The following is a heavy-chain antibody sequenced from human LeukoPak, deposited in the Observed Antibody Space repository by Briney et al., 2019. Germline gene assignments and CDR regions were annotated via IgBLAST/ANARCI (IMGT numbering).Heavy chain of an antibody. Sequence: PGGSLRLSCAAPGFTVSSNYMSWVRQAPGKGLEWVSVIYSGGSTYYADSVKGRFTISRDNSKNTLYLQMNSLRAEDTAVYYCARDPYYYDSSGYNDYWGQGTLVTVSS. CDR1: GFTVSSNY. D-gene: IGHD3-22*01. V-gene: IGHV3-53*01. CDR2: IYSGGST. CDR3: ARDPYYYDSSGYNDY. J-gene: IGHJ4*02.